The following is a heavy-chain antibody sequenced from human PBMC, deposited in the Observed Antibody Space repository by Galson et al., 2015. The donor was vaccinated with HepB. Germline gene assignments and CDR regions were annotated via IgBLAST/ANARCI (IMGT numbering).Heavy chain of an antibody. V-gene: IGHV3-23*01. CDR1: GFTFSNYA. CDR3: AKVSTSGWYSDWFDP. J-gene: IGHJ5*02. Sequence: LRLSCAASGFTFSNYAMGWVRQAPGKGLEWVSGISGSGGNTYYADSVKGRFTISRDNFQNTLYLQMNSLRAKDTAVYYCAKVSTSGWYSDWFDPWGQGTLVTVSS. D-gene: IGHD6-19*01. CDR2: ISGSGGNT.